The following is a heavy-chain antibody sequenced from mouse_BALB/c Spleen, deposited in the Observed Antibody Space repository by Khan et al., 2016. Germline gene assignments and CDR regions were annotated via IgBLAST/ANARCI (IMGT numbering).Heavy chain of an antibody. V-gene: IGHV1-87*01. J-gene: IGHJ3*01. CDR2: IYPGDGDT. Sequence: QVQLQQSGAELARPGASVKLSCKASGYTFTSYWMQWVKQRPGQGLQWIGTIYPGDGDTRYTQKFKGKATLTADKSSSTAYMQLSSLASEDSAVYYGARGGYGNYVFADWGQGTLVTVSA. CDR1: GYTFTSYW. CDR3: ARGGYGNYVFAD. D-gene: IGHD2-1*01.